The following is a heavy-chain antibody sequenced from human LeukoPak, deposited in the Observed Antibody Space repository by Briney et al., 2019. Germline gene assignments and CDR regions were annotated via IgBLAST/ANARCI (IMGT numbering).Heavy chain of an antibody. CDR3: AATSGWYWVFDY. J-gene: IGHJ4*02. Sequence: LSGGSLRLSCAASGFTFSSYAMSWVRQAPGKGLEWVSATSGSGGSTYYADSVKGRFTISRDNSKNTLYLQMNSLRAEDTAVYYCAATSGWYWVFDYWGQGTLVTVSS. CDR1: GFTFSSYA. D-gene: IGHD6-19*01. V-gene: IGHV3-23*01. CDR2: TSGSGGST.